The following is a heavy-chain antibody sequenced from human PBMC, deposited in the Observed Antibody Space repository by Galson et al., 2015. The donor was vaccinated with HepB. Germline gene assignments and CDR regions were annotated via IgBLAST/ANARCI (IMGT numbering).Heavy chain of an antibody. CDR2: ISPTDSDT. CDR1: GYIFTTHH. V-gene: IGHV1-46*03. D-gene: IGHD2-2*01. CDR3: TREAPDTRFFDY. Sequence: SVEVSCKASGYIFTTHHIHWVRQAPGQGLEWMGRISPTDSDTKIPQKFQGRVTMTRDRSTYTVYLQLSGLRSDDTAFYFCTREAPDTRFFDYWGQGSLVTVSS. J-gene: IGHJ4*02.